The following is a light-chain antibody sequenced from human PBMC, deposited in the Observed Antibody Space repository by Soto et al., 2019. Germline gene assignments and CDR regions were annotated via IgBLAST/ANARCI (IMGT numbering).Light chain of an antibody. Sequence: EIVMTQSPATLSVTPGERATLSCRASQTVSNNLAWYQQKPGQAPRLLIYAAATRATGIPARFSGSGSGTEFTLTISSLEPEDFAVYYCQQRSSWITFGQGTRLEIK. CDR1: QTVSNN. J-gene: IGKJ5*01. V-gene: IGKV3-15*01. CDR2: AAA. CDR3: QQRSSWIT.